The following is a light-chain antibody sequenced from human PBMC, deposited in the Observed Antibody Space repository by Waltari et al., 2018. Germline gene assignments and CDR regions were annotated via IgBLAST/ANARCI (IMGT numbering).Light chain of an antibody. CDR1: QSIGES. Sequence: DIQMTQSPSTLSASVGDRGTITCRASQSIGESLAWYQQIPGKAPKLLIYKASRLESGVPSRFSGSGSGTDFTLTISSLQPDDFATYYCQQYETYSWTFGLGTKVEI. V-gene: IGKV1-5*03. J-gene: IGKJ1*01. CDR3: QQYETYSWT. CDR2: KAS.